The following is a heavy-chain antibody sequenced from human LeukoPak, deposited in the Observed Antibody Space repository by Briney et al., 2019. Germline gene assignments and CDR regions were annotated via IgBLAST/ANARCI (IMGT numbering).Heavy chain of an antibody. V-gene: IGHV3-21*01. CDR1: GFTFSSYS. J-gene: IGHJ3*02. Sequence: PGGSLRLSCAASGFTFSSYSMNWVRQAPGKGLEWVSSISSSSSYIYYADSVKGRFTISRDSAKNSLYLQMNSLRAEDTAVYYCASLNYYDSSGYYAFDIWGQGTMVTVSS. CDR3: ASLNYYDSSGYYAFDI. D-gene: IGHD3-22*01. CDR2: ISSSSSYI.